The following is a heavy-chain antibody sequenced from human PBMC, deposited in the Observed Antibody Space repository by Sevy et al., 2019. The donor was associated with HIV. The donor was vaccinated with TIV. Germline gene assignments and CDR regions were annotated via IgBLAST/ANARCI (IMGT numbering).Heavy chain of an antibody. V-gene: IGHV3-23*01. J-gene: IGHJ4*02. CDR2: ISGSGSTT. Sequence: GGSLRLSCAASGFTFSNYAMNWVRRAPGKGLEWVSHISGSGSTTYYADSVKGWFTISRDNSKNMLYLQMNSLRAEDTAVYYCAKLGPYYGSGKDYFDYWGQGTLVTVSS. D-gene: IGHD3-10*01. CDR1: GFTFSNYA. CDR3: AKLGPYYGSGKDYFDY.